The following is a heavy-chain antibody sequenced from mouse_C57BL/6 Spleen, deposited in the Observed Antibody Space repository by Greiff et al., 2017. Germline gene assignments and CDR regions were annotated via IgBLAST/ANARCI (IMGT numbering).Heavy chain of an antibody. CDR2: INPSSGYT. Sequence: VKLMESGAELARPGASVKMSCKASGYTFTSYTMHWVKQRPGQGLEWIGNINPSSGYTKYNQKFKDKATLTADKSSSTAYMQRSSLTSEDAAVYYCACLRDGAMDYWGQGTSVTVSS. CDR1: GYTFTSYT. CDR3: ACLRDGAMDY. D-gene: IGHD3-3*01. V-gene: IGHV1-4*01. J-gene: IGHJ4*01.